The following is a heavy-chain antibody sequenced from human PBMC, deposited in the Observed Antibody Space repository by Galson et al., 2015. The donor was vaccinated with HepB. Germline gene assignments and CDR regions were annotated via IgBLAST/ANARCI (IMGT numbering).Heavy chain of an antibody. D-gene: IGHD6-13*01. V-gene: IGHV3-30*04. CDR2: ISYDGSNK. CDR3: ASGRWIAAAGAFDY. CDR1: GFTFSSYA. Sequence: SLRLSCAASGFTFSSYAMHWVRQAPGKGLEWVAVISYDGSNKYYADSVKGRFTISRDNSKNTLYLQMNSLRAEDTAVYYCASGRWIAAAGAFDYWGQGTLVTVSS. J-gene: IGHJ4*02.